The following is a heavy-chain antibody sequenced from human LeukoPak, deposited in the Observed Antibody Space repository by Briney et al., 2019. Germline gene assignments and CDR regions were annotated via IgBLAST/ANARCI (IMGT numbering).Heavy chain of an antibody. V-gene: IGHV1-69*05. J-gene: IGHJ4*02. CDR1: GYTFTSYD. Sequence: GASVKVSCKASGYTFTSYDINWVRQATGQGLEWMGGIIPIFGTANYAQKFQGRVTITTDESTSTAYMELSSLRSEDTAVYYCARGRGGEQQLVLFSDWGQGTLVTVSS. CDR2: IIPIFGTA. CDR3: ARGRGGEQQLVLFSD. D-gene: IGHD6-13*01.